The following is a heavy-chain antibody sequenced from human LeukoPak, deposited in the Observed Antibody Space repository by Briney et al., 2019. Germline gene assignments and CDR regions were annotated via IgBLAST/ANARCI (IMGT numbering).Heavy chain of an antibody. J-gene: IGHJ4*02. CDR1: GFTVSSNY. CDR2: IYSGGST. D-gene: IGHD3-22*01. V-gene: IGHV3-66*01. Sequence: GGSLRLSCAASGFTVSSNYMSWVRQAPGKGLEWVSVIYSGGSTYYADSVKGRFTISRDNSKSTLYLQMNSLRAEDTAVYYCARDPHYYDSSGQPTDYWGQGTLVTVSS. CDR3: ARDPHYYDSSGQPTDY.